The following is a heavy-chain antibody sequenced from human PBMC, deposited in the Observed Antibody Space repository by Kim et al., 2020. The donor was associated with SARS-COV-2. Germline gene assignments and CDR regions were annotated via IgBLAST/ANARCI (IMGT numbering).Heavy chain of an antibody. CDR3: TTAYGPYYYGSGSSLPVGY. Sequence: GGSLRLSCAASGFTFSNAWMSWVRQAPGKGLEWVGRIKSKTDGGTTDYAAPVKGRFTISRDDSKNTLYLQMNSLKTEDTAVYYCTTAYGPYYYGSGSSLPVGYWGQATLVTVSS. CDR1: GFTFSNAW. V-gene: IGHV3-15*01. CDR2: IKSKTDGGTT. J-gene: IGHJ4*02. D-gene: IGHD3-10*01.